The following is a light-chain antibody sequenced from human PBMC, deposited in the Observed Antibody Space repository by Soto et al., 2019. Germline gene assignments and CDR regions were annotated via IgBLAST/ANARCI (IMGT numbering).Light chain of an antibody. CDR2: GAS. CDR1: QSLRATY. V-gene: IGKV3-20*01. Sequence: EVGLTQSPDTLSLSPGETATLSCMASQSLRATYVAWDQQRPGQAPRLLLYGASFRATGIPARFSGRGSGTDFTLSLSRLEPEDFAVYYCQQYVTSPRTFGQGTKVEIK. J-gene: IGKJ1*01. CDR3: QQYVTSPRT.